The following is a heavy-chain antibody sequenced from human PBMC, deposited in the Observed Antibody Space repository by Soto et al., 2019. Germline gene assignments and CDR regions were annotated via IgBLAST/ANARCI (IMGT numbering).Heavy chain of an antibody. CDR3: ARAGDIVVVPAANWFDP. D-gene: IGHD2-2*01. V-gene: IGHV4-34*01. Sequence: SETLSLTCAVYGGSFSGYYWSWIRQPPGKGLEWIGEINHSGSTNYNPSLKSRVTISVDTSKNQFSLKLSSVTAADTAVYYCARAGDIVVVPAANWFDPWGQGTLVTVSS. CDR2: INHSGST. J-gene: IGHJ5*02. CDR1: GGSFSGYY.